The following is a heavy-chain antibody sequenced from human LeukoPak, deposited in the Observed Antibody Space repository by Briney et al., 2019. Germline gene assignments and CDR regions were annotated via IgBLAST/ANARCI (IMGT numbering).Heavy chain of an antibody. Sequence: SETLSLTCTVSGGSISSGGYYWSWIRQHPGKGLEWIGCIYYSGSTYYNPSLKSRVTISVDTPKNQFSLKLSSVTAADTAVYYCARSYGSGSYYSRSEAYFDYWGQGTLVTVSS. CDR2: IYYSGST. CDR3: ARSYGSGSYYSRSEAYFDY. D-gene: IGHD3-10*01. V-gene: IGHV4-31*03. CDR1: GGSISSGGYY. J-gene: IGHJ4*02.